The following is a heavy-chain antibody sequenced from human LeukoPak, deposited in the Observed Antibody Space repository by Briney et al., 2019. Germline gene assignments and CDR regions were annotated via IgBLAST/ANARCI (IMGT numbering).Heavy chain of an antibody. D-gene: IGHD5-12*01. V-gene: IGHV1-69*13. Sequence: SVKVSCKASGGTFSSYAISWVRQAPGQGLEWMGGIIPIFGTANYAQKFQGRVTITADESTSTAYMELSSLRSEDTAVYYCARAVGSGYDTQFDYWGQGTPVTVSS. CDR2: IIPIFGTA. CDR3: ARAVGSGYDTQFDY. J-gene: IGHJ4*02. CDR1: GGTFSSYA.